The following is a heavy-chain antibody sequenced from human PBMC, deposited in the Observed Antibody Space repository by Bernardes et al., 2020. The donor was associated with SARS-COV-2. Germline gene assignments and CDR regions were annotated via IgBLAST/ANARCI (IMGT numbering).Heavy chain of an antibody. V-gene: IGHV4-34*01. CDR3: ARGFGYSSYRAKYGMDV. D-gene: IGHD5-18*01. CDR1: GGSFSGYY. Sequence: SETLSLTCAVYGGSFSGYYWSWIRQPPGKGLEWIGEINHSGSTNYNPSLKSRVTISVDTSKNQFSLKLISVTAADTAVYYCARGFGYSSYRAKYGMDVWGQGTTVTVSS. CDR2: INHSGST. J-gene: IGHJ6*02.